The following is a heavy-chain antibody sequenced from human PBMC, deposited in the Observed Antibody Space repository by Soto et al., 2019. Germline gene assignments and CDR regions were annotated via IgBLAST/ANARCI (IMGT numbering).Heavy chain of an antibody. J-gene: IGHJ4*02. Sequence: GWSLRLSCRVSGFACNNYAMNWVHLAQGKGLEWVSSISGGGTGTYSADAVRGRFTISSDKSRNTVYLQMSSLRAEDTAVYYCAKGHYYDNVGNWVANQAFDSWGQGSLVTVSS. CDR1: GFACNNYA. D-gene: IGHD3-22*01. CDR3: AKGHYYDNVGNWVANQAFDS. CDR2: ISGGGTGT. V-gene: IGHV3-23*01.